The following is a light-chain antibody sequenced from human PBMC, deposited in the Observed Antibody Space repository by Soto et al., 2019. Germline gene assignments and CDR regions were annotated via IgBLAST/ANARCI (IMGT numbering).Light chain of an antibody. CDR1: QSVSSY. CDR3: QQRSTPLT. Sequence: EIILTQSPATLSLSPGERATLSCRASQSVSSYLAWYQHKPGQAPRLLIYDASTRATGIPARFSGSGSGTDFTLTISSLEPEDFAVYYCQQRSTPLTFGGVTKVEIK. V-gene: IGKV3-11*01. J-gene: IGKJ4*01. CDR2: DAS.